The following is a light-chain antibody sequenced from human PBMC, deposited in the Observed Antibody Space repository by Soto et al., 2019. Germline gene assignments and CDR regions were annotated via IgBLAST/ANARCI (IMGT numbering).Light chain of an antibody. V-gene: IGLV8-61*01. CDR2: RTN. CDR1: SGSVSTSYY. J-gene: IGLJ2*01. Sequence: QTVVTQEPSFSVSPGGTVTLTCGLSSGSVSTSYYPSWYQQTPGQAPRTLIYRTNTRSSGVPDRFSGSILGNKAALTITGAQADDESDYYCVLYMGSVPVFGGGTQLTVL. CDR3: VLYMGSVPV.